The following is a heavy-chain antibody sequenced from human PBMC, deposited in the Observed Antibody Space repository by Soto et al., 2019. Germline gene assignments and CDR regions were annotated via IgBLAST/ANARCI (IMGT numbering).Heavy chain of an antibody. CDR2: IYYSGST. D-gene: IGHD3-10*01. CDR3: ARGYITMVRGPDFDY. Sequence: QVPLQESGPGLVKPSQTLSLTCTVSGGSISSGGYYWSWIRQHPGKGLEWIGYIYYSGSTYYNPSLKSRVTISVDTSKNQFSLKLSSVTAADTAVYYCARGYITMVRGPDFDYWGQGTLVTVSS. J-gene: IGHJ4*02. V-gene: IGHV4-31*03. CDR1: GGSISSGGYY.